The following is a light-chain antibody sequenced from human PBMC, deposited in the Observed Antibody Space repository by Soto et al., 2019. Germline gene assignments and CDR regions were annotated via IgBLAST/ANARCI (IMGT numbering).Light chain of an antibody. CDR1: QGISNY. CDR2: AAS. J-gene: IGKJ1*01. V-gene: IGKV1-27*01. CDR3: QKYNSAPWT. Sequence: DIQMTHSPSSLSASVGDRGTITCRASQGISNYLAWYQQKPGKFPKLLIYAASTLQSGGPSRFSGSGSGTDFTLTISSLQPEDVATYYCQKYNSAPWTFGQGTKVEIK.